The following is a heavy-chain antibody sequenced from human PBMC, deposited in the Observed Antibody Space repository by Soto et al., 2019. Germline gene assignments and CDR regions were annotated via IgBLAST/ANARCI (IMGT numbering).Heavy chain of an antibody. CDR1: GFTFSSYA. Sequence: EVQLVESGGGLVQPGGSLRLSCAASGFTFSSYAMHWVRQATGKGLEWVSAIGTAGDTYYPGSVKGRFTISRENAKNSLYLQMNSLRAGDTAVYYCARAATTPYSSGWDVNAFDIWGQGTMVTVSS. CDR2: IGTAGDT. V-gene: IGHV3-13*01. CDR3: ARAATTPYSSGWDVNAFDI. D-gene: IGHD6-19*01. J-gene: IGHJ3*02.